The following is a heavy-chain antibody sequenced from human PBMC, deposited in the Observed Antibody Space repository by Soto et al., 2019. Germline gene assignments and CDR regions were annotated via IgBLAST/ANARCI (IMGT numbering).Heavy chain of an antibody. V-gene: IGHV3-33*01. Sequence: QVQLVESGGGVVQPGRSLRLSCAASGFTFSSYGMHWVRQAPGKGLELVAVIWYDGSNKYYADSVKGRFTISRDNSKNTLYLQMNSLRAEDTAVYYCARDTARAMVRIYYGMDVWGQGTTVTVSS. J-gene: IGHJ6*02. CDR2: IWYDGSNK. D-gene: IGHD3-10*01. CDR1: GFTFSSYG. CDR3: ARDTARAMVRIYYGMDV.